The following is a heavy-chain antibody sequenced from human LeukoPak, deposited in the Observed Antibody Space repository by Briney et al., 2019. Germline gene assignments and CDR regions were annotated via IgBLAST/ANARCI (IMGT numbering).Heavy chain of an antibody. CDR1: GYTFPSYG. CDR2: ISAYNGNT. J-gene: IGHJ4*02. Sequence: ASVKVSFKASGYTFPSYGISWVRQAPGQGLEWMGWISAYNGNTNYAQKLQGRVAMTTDTSTSTAYMELRSLSSDDTAVYYCARDRVARYYDSSGGGSHWGQGTLVTVSS. D-gene: IGHD3-22*01. V-gene: IGHV1-18*01. CDR3: ARDRVARYYDSSGGGSH.